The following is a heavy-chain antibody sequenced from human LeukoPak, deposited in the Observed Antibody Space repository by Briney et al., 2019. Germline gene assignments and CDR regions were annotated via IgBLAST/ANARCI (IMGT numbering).Heavy chain of an antibody. V-gene: IGHV3-23*01. CDR3: AKDSGYSSGEGSFDY. D-gene: IGHD6-19*01. Sequence: GGSLSLSCAASGFTFSGYAMSWVRQAPGKGLEWVSAISGSGGSTYYADSVKGRFTISRDNSKNTLYLQVNSLRADDTAVYYCAKDSGYSSGEGSFDYWGQGTLVTVSS. CDR2: ISGSGGST. J-gene: IGHJ4*02. CDR1: GFTFSGYA.